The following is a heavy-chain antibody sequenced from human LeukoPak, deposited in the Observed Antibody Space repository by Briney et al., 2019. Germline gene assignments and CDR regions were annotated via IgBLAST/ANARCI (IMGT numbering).Heavy chain of an antibody. D-gene: IGHD2-15*01. CDR2: ITADNGNA. CDR1: GYTFTNYG. J-gene: IGHJ4*02. CDR3: ATDLYCSSSNCYDGASDY. V-gene: IGHV1-18*01. Sequence: ATVKVSCKASGYTFTNYGISWVRQAPGQGLEWMGWITADNGNANYAQKFQGRVTMTADTSTSTAYMELRSLRSDDTAVYYSATDLYCSSSNCYDGASDYWGQGTLVTVSS.